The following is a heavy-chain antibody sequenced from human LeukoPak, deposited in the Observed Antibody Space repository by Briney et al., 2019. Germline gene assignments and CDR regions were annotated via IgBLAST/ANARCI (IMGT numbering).Heavy chain of an antibody. V-gene: IGHV3-30*01. J-gene: IGHJ4*02. Sequence: GGSLRLSCAASGFTFSSYAMHWVRQAPGKGLEWVAVMSYDGSNKYYADSVKGRFTISRDNSKNTLYLQMNSLRAEDTAVYYCARETSPLILRFLEWDYWGQGTLVTVSS. CDR2: MSYDGSNK. D-gene: IGHD3-3*01. CDR1: GFTFSSYA. CDR3: ARETSPLILRFLEWDY.